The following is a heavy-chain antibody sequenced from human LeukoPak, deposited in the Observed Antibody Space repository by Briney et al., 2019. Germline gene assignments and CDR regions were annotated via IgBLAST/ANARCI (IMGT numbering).Heavy chain of an antibody. D-gene: IGHD3-10*01. V-gene: IGHV1-8*01. CDR3: AKRRLGYYGSGSCLGGVDY. J-gene: IGHJ4*02. Sequence: GASVKVSCKASGYTFTSYDINWVRQATGQGLEWMGWMNPNSGNTGYAQKFQGRVTMTRNTSISTAYMELSSLRSEDTAVYYCAKRRLGYYGSGSCLGGVDYWGQGTLVTVSS. CDR1: GYTFTSYD. CDR2: MNPNSGNT.